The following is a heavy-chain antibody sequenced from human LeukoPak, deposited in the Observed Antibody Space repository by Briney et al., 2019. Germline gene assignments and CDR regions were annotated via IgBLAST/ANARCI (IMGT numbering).Heavy chain of an antibody. CDR2: ISAYNGNT. Sequence: ASVKVSCKASGYTFTSYGISWVRQATGQGLEWMGWISAYNGNTNYAQKLQGRVTMTTDTSTSTAYMELRSLRSQDTAVYYCATDREYSSSSWNDAFDIWGQGTMVTVSS. V-gene: IGHV1-18*01. D-gene: IGHD6-6*01. CDR1: GYTFTSYG. CDR3: ATDREYSSSSWNDAFDI. J-gene: IGHJ3*02.